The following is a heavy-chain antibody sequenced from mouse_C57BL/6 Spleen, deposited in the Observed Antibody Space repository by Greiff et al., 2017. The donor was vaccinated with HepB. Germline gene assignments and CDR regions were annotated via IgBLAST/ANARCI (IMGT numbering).Heavy chain of an antibody. Sequence: EVKLMESGPGLVKPSQSLSLTCSVTGYSITSGYYWNWIRQFPGNKLEWMGYISYDGSNNYNPSLKNRISITRDTSKNQFFLKLNSVTTEDTATYYCARIYYAYYYAMDYWGQGTSVTVSS. CDR3: ARIYYAYYYAMDY. CDR1: GYSITSGYY. J-gene: IGHJ4*01. CDR2: ISYDGSN. D-gene: IGHD2-1*01. V-gene: IGHV3-6*01.